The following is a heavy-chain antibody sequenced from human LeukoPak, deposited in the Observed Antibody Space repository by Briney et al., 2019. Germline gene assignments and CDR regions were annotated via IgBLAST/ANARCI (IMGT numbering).Heavy chain of an antibody. CDR2: ISGSGDT. CDR3: AKANWVSNADAVW. Sequence: PGRSLRLSCAASGFTFSSYAMSWVRQAPGKGLEWVSSISGSGDTHYADSVEGRFTLSRDDSRNTVYLQMNNLRVDDTAIYYCAKANWVSNADAVWWGQGTQVTVSS. D-gene: IGHD1-1*01. J-gene: IGHJ4*02. V-gene: IGHV3-23*01. CDR1: GFTFSSYA.